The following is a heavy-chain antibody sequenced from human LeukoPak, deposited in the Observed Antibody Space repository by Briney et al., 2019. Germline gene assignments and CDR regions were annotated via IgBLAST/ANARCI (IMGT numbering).Heavy chain of an antibody. CDR2: INPNSGGT. J-gene: IGHJ5*02. Sequence: ASVKVSCKASGYTFTGYYMHWVRQAPGQGLEWMGWINPNSGGTNYAQKFRGRVTMTRDTSISTAYMELSRLRSDDTAVYYCARRSGGWYGWFDPWGQGTLVTVSS. V-gene: IGHV1-2*02. CDR1: GYTFTGYY. CDR3: ARRSGGWYGWFDP. D-gene: IGHD6-19*01.